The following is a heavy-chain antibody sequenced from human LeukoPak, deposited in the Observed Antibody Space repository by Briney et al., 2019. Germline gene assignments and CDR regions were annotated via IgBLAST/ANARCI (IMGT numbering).Heavy chain of an antibody. J-gene: IGHJ4*02. V-gene: IGHV1-69*01. CDR1: GGTFSSYA. Sequence: GSSVKVSCKASGGTFSSYAISWVRQAPGQGLEWMGGIIPIFGTANYAQKFQGRVTITADESTSTAYMELSSLRSEDTAVYYCARDRFYCSGSCYSEYFDYWGQGTLVTVSS. CDR2: IIPIFGTA. D-gene: IGHD2-15*01. CDR3: ARDRFYCSGSCYSEYFDY.